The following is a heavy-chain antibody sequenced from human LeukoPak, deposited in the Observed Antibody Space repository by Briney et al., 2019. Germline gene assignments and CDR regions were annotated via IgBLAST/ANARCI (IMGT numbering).Heavy chain of an antibody. V-gene: IGHV3-64*01. Sequence: PGGSLRLSCAASGFTFSSYAMHWVRHAPGKGLEYVSAISSNGGSTYYANSVKGRFTISRDNSKNTLYLQMGSLRAEDMAVYYCARDSRTAMVRDAFDIWGQGAMVTVSS. CDR3: ARDSRTAMVRDAFDI. J-gene: IGHJ3*02. CDR2: ISSNGGST. CDR1: GFTFSSYA. D-gene: IGHD5-18*01.